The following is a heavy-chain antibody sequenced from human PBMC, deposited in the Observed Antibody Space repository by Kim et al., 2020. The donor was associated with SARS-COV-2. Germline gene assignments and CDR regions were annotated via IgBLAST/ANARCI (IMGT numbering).Heavy chain of an antibody. CDR3: ARGVAIVPTAMRADAFDI. CDR2: ISVYNGNT. V-gene: IGHV1-18*01. D-gene: IGHD2-2*01. Sequence: ASVKVSCKASGYTFPSYGITWVRQAPGQGLEWMGWISVYNGNTNYAQKLQGRVTMTTDTSTNTAYMELRSLRSDDTAVYYCARGVAIVPTAMRADAFDIWGQGTMVTVSS. CDR1: GYTFPSYG. J-gene: IGHJ3*02.